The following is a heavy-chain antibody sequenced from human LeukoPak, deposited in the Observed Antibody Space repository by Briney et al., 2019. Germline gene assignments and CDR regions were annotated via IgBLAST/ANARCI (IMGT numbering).Heavy chain of an antibody. CDR3: AKYGPQDSGSSHFDY. J-gene: IGHJ4*02. Sequence: GGSLRLSCAASGFIFTTYWMSWVRQAPGKGLEWVANIKYDESEKYYVDSVKGRFTTSRDNAKNSLFLQMNSLRAEDTAVYYCAKYGPQDSGSSHFDYWGQGALVTVSS. V-gene: IGHV3-7*01. CDR1: GFIFTTYW. CDR2: IKYDESEK. D-gene: IGHD1-26*01.